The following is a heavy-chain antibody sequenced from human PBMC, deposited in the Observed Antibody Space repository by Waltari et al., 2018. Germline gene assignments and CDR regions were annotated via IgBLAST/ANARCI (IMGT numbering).Heavy chain of an antibody. D-gene: IGHD6-6*01. Sequence: QVQLVQSGAEVKKPGSSVKVSCKASGGTFSSYAISWVRQAPGPGLEWMGGIIPIFGKANYEQKFQGSVTITTDESTSTAYMELSSLRAEDTAVYYCVAARGAHDAFDIWGQGTMVTVSS. CDR2: IIPIFGKA. CDR1: GGTFSSYA. V-gene: IGHV1-69*05. J-gene: IGHJ3*02. CDR3: VAARGAHDAFDI.